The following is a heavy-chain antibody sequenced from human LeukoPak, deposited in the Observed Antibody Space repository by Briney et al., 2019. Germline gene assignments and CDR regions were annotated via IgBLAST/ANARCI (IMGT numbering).Heavy chain of an antibody. CDR3: ASLRSLMTLAGLDS. Sequence: SETLSLTCTVSGGSISSSNYCWGWIRQAPGKGLEWIASMYYSGSTYYNPSLKSRVTISVDTSKNQFSLRPSSVTAADTAVYYCASLRSLMTLAGLDSWGQGTLVTVSS. J-gene: IGHJ4*02. V-gene: IGHV4-39*01. CDR1: GGSISSSNYC. CDR2: MYYSGST. D-gene: IGHD6-19*01.